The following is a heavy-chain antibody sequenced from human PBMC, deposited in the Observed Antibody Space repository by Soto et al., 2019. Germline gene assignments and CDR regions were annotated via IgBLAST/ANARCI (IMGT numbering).Heavy chain of an antibody. V-gene: IGHV3-74*01. CDR3: ASGNIPLTYCSGGSCYYIDY. J-gene: IGHJ4*02. CDR2: INSDGNSI. CDR1: GFALSSYW. Sequence: EVQLVESGGGLVQPGGSLRLSCAASGFALSSYWMHWVRQAPGKGLVWVSRINSDGNSILYADSVKGRFTISRDNAKNTLTLQMNGMRADDTGAYYWASGNIPLTYCSGGSCYYIDYWGQGTRVTVSS. D-gene: IGHD2-15*01.